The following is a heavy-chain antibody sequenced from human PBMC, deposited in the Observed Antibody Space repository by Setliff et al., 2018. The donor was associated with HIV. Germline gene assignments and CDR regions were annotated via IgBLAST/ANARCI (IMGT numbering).Heavy chain of an antibody. CDR3: ARFRKFQLVGALDY. CDR1: GYTFTNYD. D-gene: IGHD1-26*01. Sequence: SCKASGYTFTNYDINWVRQATGQGLEWMGWMNPNSGNTGYAQKFQGRVTMTRNTSISTAYMELSSLRSEDTAVYYCARFRKFQLVGALDYWGQGTLVTVSS. V-gene: IGHV1-8*01. CDR2: MNPNSGNT. J-gene: IGHJ4*02.